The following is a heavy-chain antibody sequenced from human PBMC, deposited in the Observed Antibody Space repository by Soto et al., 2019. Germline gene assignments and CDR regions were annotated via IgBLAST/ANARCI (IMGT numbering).Heavy chain of an antibody. V-gene: IGHV4-34*01. CDR2: INHSGST. Sequence: PSEPLSLTCAVDGGSFSGYYWSWIRQHTGKGLEWIGEINHSGSTNYNPSLKSRVTISVDTSKNQFSLKLSSVTAADTAVYHCARGYRQQLVLGNWFDPWGQGTLVTVSS. CDR1: GGSFSGYY. J-gene: IGHJ5*02. D-gene: IGHD6-13*01. CDR3: ARGYRQQLVLGNWFDP.